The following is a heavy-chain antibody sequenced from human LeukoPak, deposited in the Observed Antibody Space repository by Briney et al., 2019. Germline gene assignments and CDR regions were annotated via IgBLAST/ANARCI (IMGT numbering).Heavy chain of an antibody. J-gene: IGHJ4*02. V-gene: IGHV4-59*01. CDR3: AKAAKSYFGSDTYYNFDY. Sequence: SEALSLTCTVSSASISTYYWSWIRQPPGKGLEWIGYIYHSGTSNYNPSLKRRVTMSVDTSKSQFSLSLSSVTSADTAVYYCAKAAKSYFGSDTYYNFDYWGQGILVTVSS. CDR1: SASISTYY. CDR2: IYHSGTS. D-gene: IGHD3-10*01.